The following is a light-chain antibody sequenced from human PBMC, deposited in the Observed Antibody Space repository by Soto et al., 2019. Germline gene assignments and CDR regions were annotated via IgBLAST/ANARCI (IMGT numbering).Light chain of an antibody. J-gene: IGKJ2*01. CDR3: QQYGDSPHMYT. CDR2: GAS. CDR1: QRVPSNY. Sequence: EIVLTQSPGTLSLSPGERATLSCRASQRVPSNYLAWYQQKPGQAPRLLFYGASSRATGIPFRFSGSGSGTDFPLTITRLEPEDFAVYYCQQYGDSPHMYTFGQGTKLEIK. V-gene: IGKV3-20*01.